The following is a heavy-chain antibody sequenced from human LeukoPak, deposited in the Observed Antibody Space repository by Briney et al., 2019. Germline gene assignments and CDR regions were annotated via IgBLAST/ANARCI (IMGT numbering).Heavy chain of an antibody. CDR3: ARDWEDTAMVYYYGMDV. V-gene: IGHV3-74*01. J-gene: IGHJ6*02. CDR2: INSDGSST. D-gene: IGHD5-18*01. CDR1: GFTFSSYA. Sequence: PGGSLRLSCAASGFTFSSYAMHWVRQAPGKELVWVSRINSDGSSTSYADSVKGRFTISRDNAKNTLYLQMNSLRAEDTAVYYCARDWEDTAMVYYYGMDVWGQGTTVTVSS.